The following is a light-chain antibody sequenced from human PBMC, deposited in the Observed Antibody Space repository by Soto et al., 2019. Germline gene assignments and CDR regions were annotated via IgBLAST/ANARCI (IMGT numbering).Light chain of an antibody. CDR2: GNS. V-gene: IGLV1-40*01. Sequence: QSVLTQPPSVSGAPGQRVTISCTASSPNIGAGYDVHWYQQLPGTAPKLLIYGNSNRTSGVPDRFSGSKSGTTASLAITGLQAEDEDDYYCPSYDSSLSGWVFGGGTKLTVL. CDR1: SPNIGAGYD. J-gene: IGLJ3*02. CDR3: PSYDSSLSGWV.